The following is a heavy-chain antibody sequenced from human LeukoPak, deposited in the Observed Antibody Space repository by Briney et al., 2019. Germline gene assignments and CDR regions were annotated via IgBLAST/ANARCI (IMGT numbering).Heavy chain of an antibody. CDR3: ARGITAYYYDFWSGYPPLYYFDY. CDR1: GFTVSSYA. V-gene: IGHV3-20*04. D-gene: IGHD3-3*01. Sequence: AGGSLRLSCAASGFTVSSYAMNWVRQAPGKGLEWVSGINWNGGSTGYADSVKGRFTISRDNAKNSLYLQMNSLRAEDTALYYCARGITAYYYDFWSGYPPLYYFDYWGQGTLVTVSS. CDR2: INWNGGST. J-gene: IGHJ4*02.